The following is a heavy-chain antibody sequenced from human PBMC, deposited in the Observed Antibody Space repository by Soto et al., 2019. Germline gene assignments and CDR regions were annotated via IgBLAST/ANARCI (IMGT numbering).Heavy chain of an antibody. Sequence: PGGSLRLSCAASGFTFDDYAMHWVRQAPGKGLEWVSGISWNSGSIGYADSVKGRFTISRANAKNSLYLQMNSLRAEDTDLYYGSKQASAGTGYCCYGMDVWAQGTTVIVSS. D-gene: IGHD6-13*01. CDR3: SKQASAGTGYCCYGMDV. CDR2: ISWNSGSI. J-gene: IGHJ6*02. V-gene: IGHV3-9*01. CDR1: GFTFDDYA.